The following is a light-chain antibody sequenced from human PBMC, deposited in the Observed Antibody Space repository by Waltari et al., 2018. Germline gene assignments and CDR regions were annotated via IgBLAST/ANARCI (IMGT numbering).Light chain of an antibody. CDR3: MQSTHWPPWT. Sequence: SLVHSDGDTYLHWFQQRPGQSPRRLINKVSERDPGVPDRFSGSGSGTDFTREISTVEAEDVGVYYCMQSTHWPPWTFGQGTKVEIK. J-gene: IGKJ1*01. V-gene: IGKV2-30*02. CDR1: SLVHSDGDTY. CDR2: KVS.